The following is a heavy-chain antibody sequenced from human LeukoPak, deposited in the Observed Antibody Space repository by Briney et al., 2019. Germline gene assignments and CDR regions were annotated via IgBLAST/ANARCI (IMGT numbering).Heavy chain of an antibody. V-gene: IGHV3-72*01. CDR2: SRDKGNGYTT. D-gene: IGHD6-6*01. CDR1: GFTFSDHY. J-gene: IGHJ4*02. Sequence: PGGSLRLSCAASGFTFSDHYIDWVRQAPGKGLEWVGRSRDKGNGYTTAYAASVRGRFTISRDDSKNSLYLQMNSLKIEDTAVYYCTRLGIAPRDFDYWGQGTLVTVSS. CDR3: TRLGIAPRDFDY.